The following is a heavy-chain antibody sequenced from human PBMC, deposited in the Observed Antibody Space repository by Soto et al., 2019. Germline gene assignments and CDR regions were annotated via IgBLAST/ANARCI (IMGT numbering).Heavy chain of an antibody. D-gene: IGHD3-22*01. Sequence: EVQLVESGGGLEQRGGSLRLSCSASGFTFSSYDMHWVRQGPGKGLEWVSAIGTAGDTNYAGSVKGRFTISRENAKNSLYLQMNSLRAGDTAIYFCARAIGPTLFDYLGQGTLVTVSS. CDR3: ARAIGPTLFDY. V-gene: IGHV3-13*04. CDR1: GFTFSSYD. J-gene: IGHJ4*02. CDR2: IGTAGDT.